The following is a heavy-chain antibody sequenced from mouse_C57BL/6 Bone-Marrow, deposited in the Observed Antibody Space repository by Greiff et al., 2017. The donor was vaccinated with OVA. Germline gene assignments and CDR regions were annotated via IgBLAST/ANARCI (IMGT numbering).Heavy chain of an antibody. CDR3: ARWGYSNCVDY. D-gene: IGHD2-5*01. CDR2: IHPNSGST. J-gene: IGHJ2*01. Sequence: QVQLQQPGAELVKPGASVKLSCKASGYTFTSYWMHWVKLRPGQGLEWIGMIHPNSGSTNYNEKFKSKATLTVDKSSSTAYMQLSSLTSEDSAVYYCARWGYSNCVDYWGQGTTLTVSS. V-gene: IGHV1-64*01. CDR1: GYTFTSYW.